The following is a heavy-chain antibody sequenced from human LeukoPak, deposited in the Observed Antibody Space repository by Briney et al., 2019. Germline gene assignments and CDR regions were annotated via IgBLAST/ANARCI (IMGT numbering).Heavy chain of an antibody. V-gene: IGHV1-3*01. Sequence: ASVKVSCKASGYTFNSHPMHWVRQAPGQRLEWMGWINADNGNTRYSQKLQGRVTITRDTSANTANMELSSLRSEDTAVYYCAREGGITVFGVAQPGGASDIWGQGTMVTVSS. CDR2: INADNGNT. CDR1: GYTFNSHP. CDR3: AREGGITVFGVAQPGGASDI. D-gene: IGHD3-3*01. J-gene: IGHJ3*02.